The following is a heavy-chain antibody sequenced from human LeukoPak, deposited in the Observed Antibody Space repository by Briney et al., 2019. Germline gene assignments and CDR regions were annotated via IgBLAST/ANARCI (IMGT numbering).Heavy chain of an antibody. D-gene: IGHD2-2*01. Sequence: SETLSLTCTVSGYSISSGYYWGWIRQPPGKGLEWIGSIYHSGSTNYNPSLKSRVTISVDMSKNQFSLKLTSVTAADTAVYYCAREDCSSTSCYSGNAFDIWGQGTMVTVSS. CDR3: AREDCSSTSCYSGNAFDI. CDR2: IYHSGST. V-gene: IGHV4-38-2*02. CDR1: GYSISSGYY. J-gene: IGHJ3*02.